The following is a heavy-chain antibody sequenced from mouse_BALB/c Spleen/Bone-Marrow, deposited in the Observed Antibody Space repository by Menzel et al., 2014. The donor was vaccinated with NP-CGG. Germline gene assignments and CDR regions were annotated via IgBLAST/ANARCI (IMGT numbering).Heavy chain of an antibody. D-gene: IGHD2-1*01. CDR1: GYAFTNYL. CDR3: ARRIYYAMGY. CDR2: LNPGSGGT. V-gene: IGHV1-54*01. J-gene: IGHJ2*01. Sequence: VQLQQSEAELVRPGTSVKVSCKASGYAFTNYLIEWVKQRPGQGLEWIGVLNPGSGGTNYNEKFKGKATLTADKSSSTAYMQLSSLTSDDSAVYFCARRIYYAMGYWGQGTTLTVSS.